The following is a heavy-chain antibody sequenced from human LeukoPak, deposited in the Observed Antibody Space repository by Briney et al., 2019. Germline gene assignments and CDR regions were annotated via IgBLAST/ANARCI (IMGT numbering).Heavy chain of an antibody. D-gene: IGHD3-16*01. CDR1: GDSVSSNSAA. Sequence: SQTLSLTCAISGDSVSSNSAAWNWFRQSPSRGLEWLGRTFYTSKWFNDYAVSVKSRITINPDTSKNQFSLQLNSVTPEDTAVYYCARRRYYDYSGYFGYWGQGTLVTVSS. CDR2: TFYTSKWFN. V-gene: IGHV6-1*01. J-gene: IGHJ4*02. CDR3: ARRRYYDYSGYFGY.